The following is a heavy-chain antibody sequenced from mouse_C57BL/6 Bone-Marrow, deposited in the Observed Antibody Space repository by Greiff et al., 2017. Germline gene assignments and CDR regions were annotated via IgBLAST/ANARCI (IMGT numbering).Heavy chain of an antibody. CDR3: ERPGDPYYFDY. V-gene: IGHV5-6*01. Sequence: EVKVVESGGDLVKPGGSLKLSCAASGFTFSSYGMSWVRQTPDKRLEWVATISSGGSYTYYPDSVKGRFTISRDNAKNTLYLQMSSLKSEDTAMYYCERPGDPYYFDYWGQGTTLTVSS. CDR2: ISSGGSYT. J-gene: IGHJ2*01. CDR1: GFTFSSYG.